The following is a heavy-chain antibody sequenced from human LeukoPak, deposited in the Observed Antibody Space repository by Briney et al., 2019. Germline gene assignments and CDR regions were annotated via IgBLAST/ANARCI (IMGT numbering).Heavy chain of an antibody. CDR1: GGSISSSSYY. Sequence: SETLSLTCTVSGGSISSSSYYWGWIRQPPGKGLEWIGSIYYSGSTYYNPSLESRVTISVDTSKNQFSLKLSSVTAADTAVYYCARDQGSNFDYWGQGTLVTVSS. CDR3: ARDQGSNFDY. J-gene: IGHJ4*02. D-gene: IGHD3-10*01. V-gene: IGHV4-39*07. CDR2: IYYSGST.